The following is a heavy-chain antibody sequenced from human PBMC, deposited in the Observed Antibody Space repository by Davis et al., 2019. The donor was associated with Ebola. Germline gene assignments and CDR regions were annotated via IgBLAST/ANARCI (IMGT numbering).Heavy chain of an antibody. Sequence: GESLKISCAASGFTVSSHYMSWVRQAPGKGLDWVSVMYRGGSTDYAESVNGRFTISRDNSKNTVDLQMNSLRAEDTAVYYCARGSRNMDVWGQGTTVTVSS. J-gene: IGHJ6*02. CDR1: GFTVSSHY. CDR2: MYRGGST. CDR3: ARGSRNMDV. V-gene: IGHV3-53*01.